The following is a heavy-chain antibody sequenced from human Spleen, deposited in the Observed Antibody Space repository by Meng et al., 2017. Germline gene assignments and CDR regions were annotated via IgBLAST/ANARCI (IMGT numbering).Heavy chain of an antibody. CDR2: IHPSAGGT. CDR3: AASIAEGAFDI. D-gene: IGHD2-21*01. Sequence: ASVKVSCKPSGYTFNAYYIHWVRQAPGQGLEWMGIIHPSAGGTSYAQKFQGRVTMTRDMSTTTVYMELSSLGSEDAAMYYCAASIAEGAFDIWGQGTMVTVSS. J-gene: IGHJ3*02. V-gene: IGHV1-46*02. CDR1: GYTFNAYY.